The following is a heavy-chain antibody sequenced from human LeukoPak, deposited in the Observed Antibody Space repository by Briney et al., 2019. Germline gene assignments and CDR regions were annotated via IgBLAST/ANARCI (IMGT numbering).Heavy chain of an antibody. CDR3: ARVGSSPAAAGPTTNFDY. CDR1: GGTFSSYA. J-gene: IGHJ4*02. CDR2: IIPIFGTA. Sequence: ASVKVSCKASGGTFSSYAISWVRQAPGQGLEWMGGIIPIFGTANYAQKFQGRVTITADESTCTAYMELSSLRSEDTAVYYCARVGSSPAAAGPTTNFDYWGQGTLVTVSS. V-gene: IGHV1-69*13. D-gene: IGHD6-13*01.